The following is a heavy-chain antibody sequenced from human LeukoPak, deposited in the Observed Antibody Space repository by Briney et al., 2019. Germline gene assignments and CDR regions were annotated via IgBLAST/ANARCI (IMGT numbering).Heavy chain of an antibody. CDR1: GNIFTDYY. V-gene: IGHV1-2*02. CDR2: INPNSGGT. Sequence: ASVKVSCKASGNIFTDYYIHWVRQAPGLGLEWMGWINPNSGGTDYAQNFQGRVTMTRDTSISTAYMELSRLTSDDTAVYYCARDRLYSRGRDFDYWGQGTLVTVSS. CDR3: ARDRLYSRGRDFDY. D-gene: IGHD3-22*01. J-gene: IGHJ4*02.